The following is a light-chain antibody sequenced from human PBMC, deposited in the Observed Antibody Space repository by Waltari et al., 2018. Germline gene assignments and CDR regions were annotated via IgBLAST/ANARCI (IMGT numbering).Light chain of an antibody. CDR2: KDT. CDR1: PLPKQY. J-gene: IGLJ2*01. Sequence: SYELTQPPSVSVSPGQTAKIPCSGDPLPKQYTYWYQQKPGQAPLLVIYKDTERPSGIPERFSGSSSGTTVTLTISGVQAEDEADYYCLSAYSGGSQGVFGGGTKLTVL. V-gene: IGLV3-25*03. CDR3: LSAYSGGSQGV.